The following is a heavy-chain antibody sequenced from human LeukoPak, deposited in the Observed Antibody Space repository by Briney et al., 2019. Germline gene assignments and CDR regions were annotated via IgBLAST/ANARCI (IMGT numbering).Heavy chain of an antibody. V-gene: IGHV4-39*07. CDR2: IYYSGST. CDR3: ARGPDYGGNADLVDY. CDR1: GGSISSTNYY. J-gene: IGHJ4*02. D-gene: IGHD4-23*01. Sequence: SETLSLTCAVSGGSISSTNYYWGWIRQPPGKGLEWIGSIYYSGSTYYNPSLKSRVTISVDTSKNQFSLKLSSVTAADTAVYYCARGPDYGGNADLVDYWGQGTLVTVSS.